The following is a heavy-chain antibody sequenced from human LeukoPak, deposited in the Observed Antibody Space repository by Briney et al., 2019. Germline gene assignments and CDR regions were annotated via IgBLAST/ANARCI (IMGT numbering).Heavy chain of an antibody. Sequence: GGSLRLSCAASGFTFSSYAMSWVRQAPGKGLEWVSAISGSGGSTYYADSVKGRFTISRDNSKNTLYLQMNSLRAEDTAVYYCAKETTYYYGSGSYEDYWGQGTLVTVSS. D-gene: IGHD3-10*01. CDR2: ISGSGGST. CDR1: GFTFSSYA. J-gene: IGHJ4*02. CDR3: AKETTYYYGSGSYEDY. V-gene: IGHV3-23*01.